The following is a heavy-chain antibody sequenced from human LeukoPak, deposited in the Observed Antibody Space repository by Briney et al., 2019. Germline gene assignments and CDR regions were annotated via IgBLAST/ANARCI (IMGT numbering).Heavy chain of an antibody. V-gene: IGHV5-51*01. CDR2: IYPGDSDT. Sequence: GESLQISCKGSGYSFTSYWIGWGRQMPGKGLEWMGIIYPGDSDTGYSPSFQGQVTISADKSISTAYLQWSSLKASDTAMYYCARQAAAAGPDFFGYWGQGTLVTVSS. CDR3: ARQAAAAGPDFFGY. D-gene: IGHD6-13*01. CDR1: GYSFTSYW. J-gene: IGHJ4*02.